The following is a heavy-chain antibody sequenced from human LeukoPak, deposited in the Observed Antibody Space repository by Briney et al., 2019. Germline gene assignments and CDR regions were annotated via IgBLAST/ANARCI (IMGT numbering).Heavy chain of an antibody. Sequence: GGSLRLSCAASGFTFSSYAMHWVRQAPGKGLEWVAVISYDGSNKYYADSVKGRFTISRDNSKNTLYLQMNSLRAEDTAVYYCARDAVPKSHGSVSSGWYYYHGMDVWGQGTTVTVSS. CDR1: GFTFSSYA. D-gene: IGHD6-19*01. V-gene: IGHV3-30*04. CDR3: ARDAVPKSHGSVSSGWYYYHGMDV. J-gene: IGHJ6*02. CDR2: ISYDGSNK.